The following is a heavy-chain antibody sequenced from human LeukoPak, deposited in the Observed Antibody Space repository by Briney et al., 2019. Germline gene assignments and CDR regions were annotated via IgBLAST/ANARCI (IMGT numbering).Heavy chain of an antibody. CDR2: ISWNSGSI. CDR1: GFTFDHYA. V-gene: IGHV3-9*01. Sequence: GGSLRLSCAASGFTFDHYAMHWVRQAPGKGLEWVSGISWNSGSIGYADSVKGRFTISRDNAKNSLYLQMNSLRAEDTALYYCAKDITYGSGSYYGAFDIWGQGTMVTVSS. J-gene: IGHJ3*02. D-gene: IGHD3-10*01. CDR3: AKDITYGSGSYYGAFDI.